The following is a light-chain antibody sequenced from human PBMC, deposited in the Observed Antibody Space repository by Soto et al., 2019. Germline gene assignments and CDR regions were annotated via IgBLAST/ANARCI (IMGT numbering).Light chain of an antibody. CDR3: ATWDDSRNGPI. CDR1: GSNIGSNT. CDR2: SND. V-gene: IGLV1-44*01. Sequence: QLVLIQAPSASGTPGQRVTISCSGGGSNIGSNTVNWYQHVPGTAPKLLIFSNDRRPSGVPDRFSGSKSGTSASLAISGLQSDDEAEYHCATWDDSRNGPIFGGGTKVTVL. J-gene: IGLJ2*01.